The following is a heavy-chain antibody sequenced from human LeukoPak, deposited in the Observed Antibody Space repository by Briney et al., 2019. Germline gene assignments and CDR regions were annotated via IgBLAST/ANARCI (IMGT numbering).Heavy chain of an antibody. CDR2: IYYTGST. J-gene: IGHJ3*02. V-gene: IGHV4-59*01. CDR1: GGSISSYH. D-gene: IGHD2-21*02. CDR3: ARVRGDRSIDAFDI. Sequence: SETLSLTCTVSGGSISSYHWSWIRQPPGKGLEWIGYIYYTGSTNYNPSLKSRVTILVDTSKNQFSLKLSSVTAADTAVYYCARVRGDRSIDAFDIWGQGTMVTVSS.